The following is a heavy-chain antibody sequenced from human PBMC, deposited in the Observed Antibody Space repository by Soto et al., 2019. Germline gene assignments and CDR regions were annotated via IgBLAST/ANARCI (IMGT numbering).Heavy chain of an antibody. J-gene: IGHJ6*02. D-gene: IGHD3-22*01. CDR1: GYTFTGYY. Sequence: ASVKVSCKASGYTFTGYYMHWVRQAPGQGLEWMGWINPNSGGTNYAQKLQGWVTMTRDTSISTAYMELSRLRSDDTAVYYCARGYDSSGYYTIVGYYYGMDVWGRGTTVTVSS. CDR2: INPNSGGT. V-gene: IGHV1-2*04. CDR3: ARGYDSSGYYTIVGYYYGMDV.